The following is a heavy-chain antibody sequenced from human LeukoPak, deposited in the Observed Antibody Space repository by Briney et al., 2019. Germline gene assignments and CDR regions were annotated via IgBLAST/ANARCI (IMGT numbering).Heavy chain of an antibody. D-gene: IGHD2-8*01. Sequence: WASVKVSCKASGYTFTSYDINWVRQATGQGLEWMGWMNPNSGNTGYAQKFQGRVTITADESTSTAYTELSSLRSEDTAVYYCAGSSYCTNGVCYLDYWGQGTLATVSS. J-gene: IGHJ4*02. CDR1: GYTFTSYD. CDR3: AGSSYCTNGVCYLDY. V-gene: IGHV1-8*01. CDR2: MNPNSGNT.